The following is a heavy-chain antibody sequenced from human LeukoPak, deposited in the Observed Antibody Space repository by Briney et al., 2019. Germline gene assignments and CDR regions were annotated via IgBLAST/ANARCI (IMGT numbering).Heavy chain of an antibody. CDR2: INWDGSST. D-gene: IGHD6-13*01. CDR3: AKTGSSWAHFDY. V-gene: IGHV3-43D*04. CDR1: GFTFDDYA. Sequence: GGSLRLSCAASGFTFDDYAMHWVRQAPGKGLEWVSLINWDGSSTYYADSVKGRLTISTDNSKNSLYLQMNSLRAEDTALYYCAKTGSSWAHFDYWGQGTLVTVPS. J-gene: IGHJ4*02.